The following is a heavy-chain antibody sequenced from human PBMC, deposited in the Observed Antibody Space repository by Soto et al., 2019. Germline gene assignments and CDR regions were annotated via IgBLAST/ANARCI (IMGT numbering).Heavy chain of an antibody. CDR2: IWYDGSNK. J-gene: IGHJ6*02. CDR1: GFTFSSYG. D-gene: IGHD6-19*01. V-gene: IGHV3-33*01. Sequence: QVQLVESGGGVVQPGRSLRLSCAASGFTFSSYGMHWVRQAPGKGLEWVAVIWYDGSNKYYADFVKGRFTISRDNSKNTLYLQMNSLRAEDTAVYYCARDHAVAGTWYYYYYGMDVWGQGTTVTVSS. CDR3: ARDHAVAGTWYYYYYGMDV.